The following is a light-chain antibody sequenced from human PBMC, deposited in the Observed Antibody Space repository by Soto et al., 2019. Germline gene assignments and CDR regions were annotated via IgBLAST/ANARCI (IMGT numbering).Light chain of an antibody. CDR1: QSISTD. CDR2: AAS. Sequence: DIQMTQSPSTLSASVGDRVTITCRASQSISTDVNWYQQKLGKAPTLLIYAASSLQSGVPSRFRGGGSGTDFTLTITNLQPEDFATYFCQQCYGSPRTFGQWTKVEI. CDR3: QQCYGSPRT. J-gene: IGKJ1*01. V-gene: IGKV1-39*01.